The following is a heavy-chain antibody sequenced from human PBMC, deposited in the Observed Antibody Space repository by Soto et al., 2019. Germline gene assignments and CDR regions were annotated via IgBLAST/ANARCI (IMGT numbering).Heavy chain of an antibody. CDR3: AKDYYDYIWGRTTLGNAFDI. CDR1: GFTFSSYA. V-gene: IGHV3-23*01. CDR2: ISGSGGST. J-gene: IGHJ3*02. D-gene: IGHD3-16*01. Sequence: EVQLLESGGGLVQPGGSLRLSCAASGFTFSSYAMSWVRQAPGKGLEWVSAISGSGGSTYYADSVKGRFTISRDNSKNPLYLQMNSLRAEDTAVYYCAKDYYDYIWGRTTLGNAFDIWGQGTMVTVSS.